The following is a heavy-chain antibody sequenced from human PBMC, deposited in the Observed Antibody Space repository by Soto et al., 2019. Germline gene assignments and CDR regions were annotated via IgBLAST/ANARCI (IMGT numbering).Heavy chain of an antibody. J-gene: IGHJ4*02. CDR1: GGSFSGYY. CDR3: ARGPTSEAIGY. V-gene: IGHV4-34*01. CDR2: INHSGST. Sequence: SETLSLTCAVYGGSFSGYYWSWIRQPPGKGLEWIGEINHSGSTNYNPSLKSRVTISVDTSKNQFSLKLSSVTAADTAVYYCARGPTSEAIGYWGQGTLVTVSS. D-gene: IGHD2-2*01.